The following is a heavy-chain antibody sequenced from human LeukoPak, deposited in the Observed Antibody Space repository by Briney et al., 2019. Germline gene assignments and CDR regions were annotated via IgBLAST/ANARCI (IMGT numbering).Heavy chain of an antibody. Sequence: SETLSLTCAVYGGSFSGYYWSWIRQPPGKGLEWIGEINHSGSTNYNPSLKSRVTIPVDTSKNQFSLKLSSVTAADTAVYYCARDPRDYYDSSGYGIDYWGQGTLVTVSS. D-gene: IGHD3-22*01. CDR2: INHSGST. CDR3: ARDPRDYYDSSGYGIDY. V-gene: IGHV4-34*01. CDR1: GGSFSGYY. J-gene: IGHJ4*02.